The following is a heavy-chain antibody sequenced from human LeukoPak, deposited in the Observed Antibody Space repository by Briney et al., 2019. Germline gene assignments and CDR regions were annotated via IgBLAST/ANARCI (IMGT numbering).Heavy chain of an antibody. J-gene: IGHJ3*02. CDR1: GYTFTGYY. Sequence: ASVKVSCKASGYTFTGYYMHWVRQAPGQGLEWMGWINPNSGGTNYAQEFQGRVTMTRDTSISTAYMELSRLRSDDTAVYYCARSDCSSTSCSDAFDIWGQGTMVTVSS. V-gene: IGHV1-2*02. D-gene: IGHD2-2*01. CDR3: ARSDCSSTSCSDAFDI. CDR2: INPNSGGT.